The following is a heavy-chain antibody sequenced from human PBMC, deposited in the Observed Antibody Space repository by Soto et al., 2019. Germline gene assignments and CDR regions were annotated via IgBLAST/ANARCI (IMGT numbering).Heavy chain of an antibody. CDR1: GFTFSSYG. CDR2: ISYDGSNK. D-gene: IGHD3-10*01. CDR3: AKDLIGFGEYYYYYYGMDV. V-gene: IGHV3-30*18. J-gene: IGHJ6*02. Sequence: GGSLRLSCAASGFTFSSYGMHWVRQAPGKGLEWVAVISYDGSNKYYADSVKGRFTISRDNSKNTLYLQMNSLRAEDTAVYYCAKDLIGFGEYYYYYYGMDVWGQGTTVTVSS.